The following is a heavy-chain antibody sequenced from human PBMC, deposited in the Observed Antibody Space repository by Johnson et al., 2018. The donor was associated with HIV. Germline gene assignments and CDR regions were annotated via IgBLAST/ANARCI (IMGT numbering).Heavy chain of an antibody. CDR2: IYSAGST. CDR3: ARDFSSSSNAFDI. V-gene: IGHV3-NL1*01. CDR1: GFNFNTYS. J-gene: IGHJ3*02. Sequence: QMLLVESGGGVVQPGGSLRLSCAASGFNFNTYSMHWVRQAPGKGLEWVSVIYSAGSTYYADSVKGRFTISRDNAKNSLYLQMNGLRAEDTAVYYCARDFSSSSNAFDIWGQGTMVTVSS. D-gene: IGHD6-6*01.